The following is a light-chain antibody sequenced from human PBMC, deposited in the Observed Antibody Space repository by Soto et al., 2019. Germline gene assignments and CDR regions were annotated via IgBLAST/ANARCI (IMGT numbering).Light chain of an antibody. Sequence: ELVMTQSPATLSVSPGERATLSCRASQSVSSNLAWYQQKPGQAPRLLIYGASTRATGIPARFSGSGSGTEFTLTISSLQSEDFAVYYGQQYNNWPTWTFGQGTKVDIK. J-gene: IGKJ1*01. CDR1: QSVSSN. V-gene: IGKV3-15*01. CDR2: GAS. CDR3: QQYNNWPTWT.